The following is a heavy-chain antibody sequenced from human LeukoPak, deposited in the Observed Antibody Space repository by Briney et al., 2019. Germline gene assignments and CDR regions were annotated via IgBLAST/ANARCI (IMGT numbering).Heavy chain of an antibody. CDR2: MNPNSGNT. CDR1: GYTFTSYD. Sequence: ASVKVSCXASGYTFTSYDISWVRQATGQGLEWMGWMNPNSGNTGYAQKFQGRVTMTRDTSISTAYMELSRLRSDDTAVYYCARARDGSDAFDIWGQGTMVTVSS. V-gene: IGHV1-8*01. CDR3: ARARDGSDAFDI. D-gene: IGHD5-24*01. J-gene: IGHJ3*02.